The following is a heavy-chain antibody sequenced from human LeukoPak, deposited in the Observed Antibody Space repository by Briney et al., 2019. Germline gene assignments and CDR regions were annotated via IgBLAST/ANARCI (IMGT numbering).Heavy chain of an antibody. CDR1: GGSISSYY. J-gene: IGHJ6*02. CDR3: ARGVEGYQEFYYYYGMDV. CDR2: IYTSGST. V-gene: IGHV4-4*07. D-gene: IGHD2-2*01. Sequence: PSETLSLTCTVSGGSISSYYWSWIRQPAGKGLEWIGRIYTSGSTNYNPSLKSRVTMSLDTSKNESSLKLSSVTAAATAVYYCARGVEGYQEFYYYYGMDVWGQGTTVTVSS.